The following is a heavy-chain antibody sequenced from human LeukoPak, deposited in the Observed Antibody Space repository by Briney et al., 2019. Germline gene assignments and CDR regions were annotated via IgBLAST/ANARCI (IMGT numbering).Heavy chain of an antibody. CDR1: GFTFSDYS. CDR3: AKGPHRLTGDPGWQFDY. Sequence: GGSLRLSCAASGFTFSDYSMDWVRQAPGKGLEWVAVISYDGSNKYYADSVKGRFTISRDNSKNTLYLQMNSLRAEDTAVYYCAKGPHRLTGDPGWQFDYWGQGTLVTVSS. J-gene: IGHJ4*02. V-gene: IGHV3-30*18. D-gene: IGHD7-27*01. CDR2: ISYDGSNK.